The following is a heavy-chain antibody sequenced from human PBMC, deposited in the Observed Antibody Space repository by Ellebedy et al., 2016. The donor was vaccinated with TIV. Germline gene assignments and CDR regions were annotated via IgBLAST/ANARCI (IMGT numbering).Heavy chain of an antibody. Sequence: MPGGSLRLSCSVSGGSTSRYYWTWIRQSPGKGLEWVGYIHYSGSTSYNPSLKSRLTMSMDTSKNQFSLKLRSVTAADTAVYYCARVVAAYFDYWGQGTVVTVSS. CDR1: GGSTSRYY. CDR2: IHYSGST. CDR3: ARVVAAYFDY. D-gene: IGHD6-19*01. J-gene: IGHJ4*02. V-gene: IGHV4-59*01.